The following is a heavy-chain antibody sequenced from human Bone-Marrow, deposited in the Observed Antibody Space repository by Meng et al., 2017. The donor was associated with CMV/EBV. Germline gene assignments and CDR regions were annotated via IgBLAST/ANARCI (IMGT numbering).Heavy chain of an antibody. CDR2: ISAYNGNT. D-gene: IGHD5-12*01. CDR1: GYTFTSYG. CDR3: AREGAWVATIDYYYYYGMDV. Sequence: ASVKVSCKASGYTFTSYGISWVRQAPGQGLEWMGWISAYNGNTNYAQKLQGRVTTTTDTSTSTAYMELRSLRSDDTAVYYCAREGAWVATIDYYYYYGMDVWGQGTTVTVSS. V-gene: IGHV1-18*01. J-gene: IGHJ6*02.